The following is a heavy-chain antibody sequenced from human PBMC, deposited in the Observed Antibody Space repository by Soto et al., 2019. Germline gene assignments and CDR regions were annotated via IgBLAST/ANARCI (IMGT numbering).Heavy chain of an antibody. Sequence: EVQLVESGGGLVKPGGSLRLSCAASGFTFSNAWMSWVRQAPGKGLEWVGRIKSKTDGGTTDYAAPVKGRFTISTDDSKNTLYLQMNSLKTEDTAVYYCTTPARSGWSILDAFDIWGQWTMVTVSS. V-gene: IGHV3-15*01. CDR3: TTPARSGWSILDAFDI. CDR1: GFTFSNAW. CDR2: IKSKTDGGTT. J-gene: IGHJ3*02. D-gene: IGHD6-19*01.